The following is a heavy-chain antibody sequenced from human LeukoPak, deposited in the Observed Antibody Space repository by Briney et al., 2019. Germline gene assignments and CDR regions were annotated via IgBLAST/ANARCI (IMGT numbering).Heavy chain of an antibody. V-gene: IGHV3-30*18. Sequence: PGGSPRLSCAASGFTFSSYGMHWVRQAPGKGLEWVAVISYDGSNKYYADSVKGRFTISRDNSKNTLYLQMNSLRAEDTAVYYCAKGEGVTMVRGVIYYYYYGMDVWGKGTTVTVSS. D-gene: IGHD3-10*01. CDR3: AKGEGVTMVRGVIYYYYYGMDV. CDR2: ISYDGSNK. J-gene: IGHJ6*04. CDR1: GFTFSSYG.